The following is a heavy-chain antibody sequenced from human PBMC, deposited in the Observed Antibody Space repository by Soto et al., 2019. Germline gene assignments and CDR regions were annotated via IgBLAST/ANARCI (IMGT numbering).Heavy chain of an antibody. Sequence: PSETLSLTCAVYGGSLGGFHWTWLRQAPGKGLEWIGELIHGGSTNYNPSLKSRVSFSLDASKNQFSLHLMSVTAADTAVYYCARSPLGYDYVRQTWREVGDSFDIWGRGTMVTVS. D-gene: IGHD3-16*01. CDR3: ARSPLGYDYVRQTWREVGDSFDI. J-gene: IGHJ3*02. CDR1: GGSLGGFH. CDR2: LIHGGST. V-gene: IGHV4-34*12.